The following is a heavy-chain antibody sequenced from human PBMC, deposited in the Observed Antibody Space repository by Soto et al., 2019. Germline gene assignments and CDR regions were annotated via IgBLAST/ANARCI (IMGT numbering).Heavy chain of an antibody. V-gene: IGHV3-23*01. D-gene: IGHD2-15*01. CDR2: ISGSGGST. J-gene: IGHJ4*02. Sequence: GGSLRLSCAASGFTFSSYAMSWVRQAPGKGLEWVSAISGSGGSTYYADSVKGRFTISRDNSKNTLYLQMNSLRAEDTAVYYCAKAEECSGGSCYSDYWGQGTLVTVSS. CDR3: AKAEECSGGSCYSDY. CDR1: GFTFSSYA.